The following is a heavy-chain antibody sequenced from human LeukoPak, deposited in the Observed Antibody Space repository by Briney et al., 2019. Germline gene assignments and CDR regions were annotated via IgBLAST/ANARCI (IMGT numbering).Heavy chain of an antibody. Sequence: SETLSLTCAVSGYSISSDNYWVWIRQPPGQGLEWIGGIYHSGSTYYNPSLKSRVTMSVDTSKNQFSLKLSSVTAADTAVYYCARAPRDSSSSNYMRRFDYCGQGTLVTVSS. D-gene: IGHD3-22*01. CDR3: ARAPRDSSSSNYMRRFDY. J-gene: IGHJ4*02. CDR1: GYSISSDNY. CDR2: IYHSGST. V-gene: IGHV4-38-2*01.